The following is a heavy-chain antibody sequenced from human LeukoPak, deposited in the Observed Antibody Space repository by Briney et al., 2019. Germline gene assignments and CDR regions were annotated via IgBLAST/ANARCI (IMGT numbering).Heavy chain of an antibody. CDR3: AREGSTVNGYDY. D-gene: IGHD4-17*01. J-gene: IGHJ4*02. CDR2: INPNSGGT. V-gene: IGHV1-2*06. Sequence: ASVKVSCKASGYTFTGYYMRWVRQAPGQGLEWMGRINPNSGGTNYAQKFQGRVTMTRDTSISTAYMELSRLRSDDTAVYYCAREGSTVNGYDYWGQGTLVTVSS. CDR1: GYTFTGYY.